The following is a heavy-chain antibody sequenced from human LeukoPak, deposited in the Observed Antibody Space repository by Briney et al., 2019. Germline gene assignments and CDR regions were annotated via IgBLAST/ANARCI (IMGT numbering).Heavy chain of an antibody. V-gene: IGHV3-30*18. D-gene: IGHD6-13*01. CDR2: ISYDGSKK. CDR1: GFTFSYFG. J-gene: IGHJ4*02. CDR3: AKDRSGAAAGIRLDS. Sequence: PGKSLRLSCAASGFTFSYFGMHWVRQAPGKGLEWVAVISYDGSKKYYAESVKGRFTISRDNSKSTLYLQMNRLRADDKALYYCAKDRSGAAAGIRLDSWGQGTLVTVSS.